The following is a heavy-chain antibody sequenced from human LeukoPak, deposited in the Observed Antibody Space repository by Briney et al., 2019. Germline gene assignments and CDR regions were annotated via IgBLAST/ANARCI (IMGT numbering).Heavy chain of an antibody. Sequence: GRSLRLSCAASGFTFSSYGMHWVRQAPGKGLEWVAVIWYDGSNKYYADSVKGRFTISRDNSKNTLYLQTNSLRAEDTAVYYCAKKLAGTNPLDYWGQGTLVTVSS. J-gene: IGHJ4*02. CDR3: AKKLAGTNPLDY. CDR2: IWYDGSNK. CDR1: GFTFSSYG. V-gene: IGHV3-33*06. D-gene: IGHD6-19*01.